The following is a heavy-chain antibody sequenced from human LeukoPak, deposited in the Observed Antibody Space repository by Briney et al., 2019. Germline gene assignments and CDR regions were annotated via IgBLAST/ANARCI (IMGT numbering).Heavy chain of an antibody. CDR1: GGSFSSSSYY. V-gene: IGHV4-39*02. D-gene: IGHD5-18*01. Sequence: SETLSLTCSVSGGSFSSSSYYWGWIRQPPGKGLEWIGSISYSGSTFYNPSLKSRVTISVDTSKNHFSLKLSSVTAADTALYYCASSQSGYNYGYHFDSWGQGTLVTVSS. CDR3: ASSQSGYNYGYHFDS. CDR2: ISYSGST. J-gene: IGHJ4*02.